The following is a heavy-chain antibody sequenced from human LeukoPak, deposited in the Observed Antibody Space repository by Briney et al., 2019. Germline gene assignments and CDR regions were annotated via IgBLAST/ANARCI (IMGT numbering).Heavy chain of an antibody. Sequence: PGGSLRLSCAASGFTVSSNYMSWVRQAPGKGLEWVSSISSSSSYIYYADSVKGRFTISRDNAKNSLYLQMNSLRAEDTAVYYCARRDIVLMVYATDAFDIWGQGTMVTVSS. CDR3: ARRDIVLMVYATDAFDI. J-gene: IGHJ3*02. D-gene: IGHD2-8*01. CDR2: ISSSSSYI. CDR1: GFTVSSNY. V-gene: IGHV3-21*01.